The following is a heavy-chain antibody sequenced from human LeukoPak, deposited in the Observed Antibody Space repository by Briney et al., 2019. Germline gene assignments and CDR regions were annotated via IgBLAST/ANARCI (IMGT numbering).Heavy chain of an antibody. D-gene: IGHD2-2*03. CDR3: AKGSHGWTFDV. CDR1: GLSFSDNY. Sequence: GGSLRLSCAASGLSFSDNYMCWLRQPPGKGLEWLSYINSDGSMTKYTASVQGRFTISRDNAKRSVFLQMNNLRANDTARYYCAKGSHGWTFDVWGQGSQVTVSS. V-gene: IGHV3-11*01. CDR2: INSDGSMT. J-gene: IGHJ4*02.